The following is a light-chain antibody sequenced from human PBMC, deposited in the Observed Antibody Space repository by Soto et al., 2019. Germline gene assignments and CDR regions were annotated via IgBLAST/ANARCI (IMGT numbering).Light chain of an antibody. V-gene: IGLV2-8*01. CDR3: FSFTTTSTHV. CDR1: GSDVGGYNY. J-gene: IGLJ1*01. CDR2: EVT. Sequence: QSVLTQPPSASGSPGQSVTISCTGAGSDVGGYNYVSWYQQHPGKAPKLMIYEVTKRPSGVPDRFSGSKSGNTASLTVSGLQAEGEADYFCFSFTTTSTHVFGTGTKVTVL.